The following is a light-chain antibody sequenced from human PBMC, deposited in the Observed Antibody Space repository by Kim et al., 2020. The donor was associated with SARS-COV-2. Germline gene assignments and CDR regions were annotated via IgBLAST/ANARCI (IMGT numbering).Light chain of an antibody. CDR1: QSVSSN. CDR3: QQYNNWPAGT. Sequence: EIVMTQSPATLSVSPGERATLSFRASQSVSSNLAWYQQKPGQAHRLLIYGASTRATGIPARFSGSGSGTEFTLTISSLQSEDFAVYYCQQYNNWPAGTFGPGTKVNIK. CDR2: GAS. V-gene: IGKV3-15*01. J-gene: IGKJ1*01.